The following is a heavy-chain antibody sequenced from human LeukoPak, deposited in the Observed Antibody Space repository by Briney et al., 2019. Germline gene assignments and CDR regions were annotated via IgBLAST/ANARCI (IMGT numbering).Heavy chain of an antibody. CDR1: GGSISSSSAY. V-gene: IGHV4-39*01. D-gene: IGHD5-18*01. CDR2: IYYSKNT. Sequence: PSETLSLTCTVSGGSISSSSAYWGWIRKPAGKGLEWIGSIYYSKNTYYNPSLKSRVTVSADTSKNQFSLTLGSVSATDTAVYYCVSPRGFSYGYFDYWGQGTLVTVYS. CDR3: VSPRGFSYGYFDY. J-gene: IGHJ4*02.